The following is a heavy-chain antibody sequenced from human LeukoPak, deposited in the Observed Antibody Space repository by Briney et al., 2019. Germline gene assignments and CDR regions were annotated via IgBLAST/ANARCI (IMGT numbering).Heavy chain of an antibody. Sequence: PSETLSLTCTVSGGSISSGDYYWSWIRQPPGKGLEWIGYIYYSGSTYYNPSLKSRVTISVDPSKNQFSLKLSSVTAADTAVYYCARAVRYCSSTSCQWVDYWGQGTLVTVSS. CDR2: IYYSGST. CDR3: ARAVRYCSSTSCQWVDY. J-gene: IGHJ4*02. CDR1: GGSISSGDYY. D-gene: IGHD2-2*01. V-gene: IGHV4-30-4*01.